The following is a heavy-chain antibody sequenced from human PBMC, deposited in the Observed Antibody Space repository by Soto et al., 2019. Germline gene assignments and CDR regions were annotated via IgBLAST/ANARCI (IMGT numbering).Heavy chain of an antibody. CDR2: IDPSDSYT. CDR3: ARNLHRLYISSSGYGMDV. D-gene: IGHD6-6*01. V-gene: IGHV5-10-1*01. J-gene: IGHJ6*02. Sequence: GESLKISFKGSGYSFTSYWISWVLQVPGKGLEWMGRIDPSDSYTNYRPSFQGHVTISADKSISTAYLQWSRLKASDTAMYYYARNLHRLYISSSGYGMDVWGQGTTVTVSS. CDR1: GYSFTSYW.